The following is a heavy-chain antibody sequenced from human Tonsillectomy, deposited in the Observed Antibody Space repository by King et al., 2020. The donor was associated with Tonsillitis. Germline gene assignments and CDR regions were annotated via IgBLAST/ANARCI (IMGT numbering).Heavy chain of an antibody. CDR1: GGSISSGGYS. Sequence: MQLQESGPGLVKPSQTLSLTCAVSGGSISSGGYSWSWIRQPPGKGLEWIGYIYYSWSTYYNPSLKSRVTISVDTPKNQFSLTLSSVTAADTAVYYCARGPNYYGSAFEIWGEGTMVTVSS. CDR2: IYYSWST. J-gene: IGHJ3*02. D-gene: IGHD3-22*01. V-gene: IGHV4-30-4*07. CDR3: ARGPNYYGSAFEI.